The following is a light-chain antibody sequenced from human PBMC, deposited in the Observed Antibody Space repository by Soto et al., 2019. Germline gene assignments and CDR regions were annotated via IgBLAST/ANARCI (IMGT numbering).Light chain of an antibody. CDR2: GAS. CDR3: QHYDSLPLT. J-gene: IGKJ5*01. V-gene: IGKV3-20*01. CDR1: QSVSSR. Sequence: GVTQSPGNLSLEPGEIANRSSRASQSVSSRLAWYQHKSGQPPRLLIYGASSRATGIPDRFSGSGSGTDFTLTISRLDTEDFAVFYCQHYDSLPLTFRQGTRLEIK.